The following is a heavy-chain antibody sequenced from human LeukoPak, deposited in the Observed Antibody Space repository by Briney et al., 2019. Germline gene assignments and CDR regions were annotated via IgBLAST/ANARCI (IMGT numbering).Heavy chain of an antibody. J-gene: IGHJ4*02. V-gene: IGHV4-61*05. CDR3: ARGARYYDY. CDR2: INYSGGT. Sequence: SETLSLTCTVSGGSISSSSYYWGWIRQPPGKGLEWIGYINYSGGTNYNPSLKSRVTISVDTSKNQFSLKLSSVTAADTAVYYCARGARYYDYWGQGTLVTVSS. CDR1: GGSISSSSYY.